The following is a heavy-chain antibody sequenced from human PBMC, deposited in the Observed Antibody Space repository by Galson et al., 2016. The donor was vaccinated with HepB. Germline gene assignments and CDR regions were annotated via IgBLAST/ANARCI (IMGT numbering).Heavy chain of an antibody. V-gene: IGHV3-43*01. CDR1: GFTFDDYT. Sequence: SLRLSCAASGFTFDDYTMHWVRQAPGKGLEWVCLIRWDGDTTYYADSVKGRFTISRDNSKNFLYLHMDSLRTEDSALYYCAKDLGSGRPHYVDYWGQGILGTGSS. D-gene: IGHD3-10*01. CDR3: AKDLGSGRPHYVDY. CDR2: IRWDGDTT. J-gene: IGHJ4*02.